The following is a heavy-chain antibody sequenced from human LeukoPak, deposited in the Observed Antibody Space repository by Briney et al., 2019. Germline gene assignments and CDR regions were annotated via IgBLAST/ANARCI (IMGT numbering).Heavy chain of an antibody. CDR1: GYSFTSYW. V-gene: IGHV5-51*01. CDR2: IYPGDSDT. D-gene: IGHD3-22*01. CDR3: ARGSPPYYYDSSGYYYASSGDY. Sequence: GESLKISCKGSGYSFTSYWIGWVRQMPGKGLEWMGIIYPGDSDTRYSPSFQGQVTISADKSISTAYLQWSSLKASDTAMYYCARGSPPYYYDSSGYYYASSGDYWGQGTLVTVSS. J-gene: IGHJ4*02.